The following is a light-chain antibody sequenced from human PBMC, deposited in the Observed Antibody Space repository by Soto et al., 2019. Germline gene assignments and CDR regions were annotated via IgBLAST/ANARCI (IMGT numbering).Light chain of an antibody. J-gene: IGKJ4*01. CDR2: DAS. Sequence: EFVLTQSPGTLSLSPGERATLSCRASQPVRNNYLAWYQQKPGQAPRLLIYDASCRATSIPDRFSGGGSGTDFTLTISRLEPEDVAVDYCQQFSSYPLTFGGGTKVDIK. V-gene: IGKV3-20*01. CDR1: QPVRNNY. CDR3: QQFSSYPLT.